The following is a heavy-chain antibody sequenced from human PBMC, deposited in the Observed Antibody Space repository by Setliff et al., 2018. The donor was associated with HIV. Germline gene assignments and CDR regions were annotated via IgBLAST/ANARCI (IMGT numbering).Heavy chain of an antibody. J-gene: IGHJ6*02. CDR3: ARLYSYGSVYYYQYGMDV. V-gene: IGHV7-4-1*02. CDR2: IHTEQGFP. CDR1: GYSFINYA. D-gene: IGHD5-18*01. Sequence: ASVKVSCKASGYSFINYAINWLRQAPGRGLEWMGWIHTEQGFPTYAQGFTGRFVFSLDTSVSTAHLQINNLRAEDTAVYYCARLYSYGSVYYYQYGMDVWGQGTTVTVSS.